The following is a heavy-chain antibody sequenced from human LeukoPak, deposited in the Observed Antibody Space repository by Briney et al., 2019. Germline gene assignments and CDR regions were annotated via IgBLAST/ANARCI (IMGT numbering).Heavy chain of an antibody. D-gene: IGHD3-10*01. CDR2: MNPNSGNT. CDR3: ARLRYVMVRGINWFDP. CDR1: GYTFTSYD. V-gene: IGHV1-8*03. Sequence: ASVKVSCKASGYTFTSYDINWVRQATGQGLEWMGWMNPNSGNTGYAQKFQGRVTITRNTSISTAYMELSSLRSEDTAVYYCARLRYVMVRGINWFDPWGQGTLVTVSS. J-gene: IGHJ5*02.